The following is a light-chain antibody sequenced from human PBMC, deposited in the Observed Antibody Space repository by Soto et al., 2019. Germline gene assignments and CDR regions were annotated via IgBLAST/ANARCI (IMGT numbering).Light chain of an antibody. Sequence: QSVLTQPPSVSGTPGQTVTISCTGSRSNIGAGYDVHWYQQLPGTVPKLLMHGNSQRPSGVPDRFSGSKSGTSASLAISGLRTEDEADYYCAAWDDSLSGVVFGGGTKLTVL. CDR2: GNS. V-gene: IGLV1-40*01. CDR1: RSNIGAGYD. J-gene: IGLJ3*02. CDR3: AAWDDSLSGVV.